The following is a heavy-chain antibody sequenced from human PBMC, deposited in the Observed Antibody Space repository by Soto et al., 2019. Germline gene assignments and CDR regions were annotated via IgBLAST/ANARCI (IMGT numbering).Heavy chain of an antibody. D-gene: IGHD3-9*01. CDR2: IGTAGDT. J-gene: IGHJ4*02. CDR1: GFTFSSYD. CDR3: ARGSRYFDWLSLSY. Sequence: GGSLRLSCAASGFTFSSYDMHWVRQATGKGLEWVSAIGTAGDTYYPGSVKGRFTISRENAENSLYLQMNSLRAEDTAVYYCARGSRYFDWLSLSYWGQGTLVTVSS. V-gene: IGHV3-13*01.